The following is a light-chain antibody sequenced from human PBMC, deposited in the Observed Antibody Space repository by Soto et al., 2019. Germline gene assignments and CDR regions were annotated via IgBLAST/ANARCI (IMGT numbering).Light chain of an antibody. CDR1: QSVSSSY. V-gene: IGKV3-20*01. J-gene: IGKJ2*01. Sequence: EIVLTQSPGTLSLSPGERATLSCRASQSVSSSYLAWYQQKPGQAPRLLIYGASSRATGIPDRFSGSGSGTDFTLPISRLEPEDFAVYYCQHYGSSSYTFGQGTKLESK. CDR3: QHYGSSSYT. CDR2: GAS.